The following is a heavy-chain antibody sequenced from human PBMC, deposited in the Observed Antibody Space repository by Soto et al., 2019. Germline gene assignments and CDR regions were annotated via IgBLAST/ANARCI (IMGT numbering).Heavy chain of an antibody. D-gene: IGHD2-15*01. CDR3: AGGDNYYALGL. CDR2: ISYDGSNS. Sequence: QLQLVESGGGVVQPGRSLRLSCAASASTFSNYIMHWVRQAPGKGLEWVAFISYDGSNSNYADFVEGRFTISRDNPKNMLYLQLSSLRPDDTAVYYCAGGDNYYALGLWGQGTTVTVSS. V-gene: IGHV3-30*04. J-gene: IGHJ6*02. CDR1: ASTFSNYI.